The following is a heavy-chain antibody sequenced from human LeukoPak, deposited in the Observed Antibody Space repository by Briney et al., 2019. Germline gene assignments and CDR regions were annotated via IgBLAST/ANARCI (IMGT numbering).Heavy chain of an antibody. CDR1: GYTFTSYG. D-gene: IGHD2-2*01. CDR3: ARDGGYCSSTSCYYYYYYMDV. CDR2: ISAYNGNT. J-gene: IGHJ6*03. Sequence: GASVKVSCKASGYTFTSYGISWVRQAPGQGLEWMGWISAYNGNTNYAQKLQGRVTMTTDTSTSTAYMELRSLRSDDTAVYYCARDGGYCSSTSCYYYYYYMDVWGKGTTVTVSS. V-gene: IGHV1-18*01.